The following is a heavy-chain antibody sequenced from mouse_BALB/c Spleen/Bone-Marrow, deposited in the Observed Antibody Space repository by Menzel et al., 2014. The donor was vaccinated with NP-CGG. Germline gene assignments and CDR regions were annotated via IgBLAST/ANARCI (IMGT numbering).Heavy chain of an antibody. CDR2: TWTGGTT. V-gene: IGHV2-9*02. D-gene: IGHD1-1*01. CDR3: ARDYDSRHYFDY. J-gene: IGHJ2*01. Sequence: QAQLQQSGPGLVSPSQLLSIPCTVSGFSLTSYGLHWVRQPPGKGLEWLGVTWTGGTTNYDSALMSRLSISKDNSESQVFLKMKSLQADDTAIYYCARDYDSRHYFDYWGQGTTLTVSS. CDR1: GFSLTSYG.